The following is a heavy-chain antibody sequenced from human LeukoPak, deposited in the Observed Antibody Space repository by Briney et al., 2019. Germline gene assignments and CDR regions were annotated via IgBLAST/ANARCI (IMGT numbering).Heavy chain of an antibody. CDR1: GGSFSGYY. CDR3: ARSDWVTVDAFDI. D-gene: IGHD2-21*02. CDR2: INHSGST. Sequence: SEPLSLTCAVYGGSFSGYYWSWIRQPPGKGLEWIGEINHSGSTNYNPSLKSRVTISVDTSKNQFSLKLSSVTAADTAVYYCARSDWVTVDAFDICGQGTMVTVSS. J-gene: IGHJ3*02. V-gene: IGHV4-34*01.